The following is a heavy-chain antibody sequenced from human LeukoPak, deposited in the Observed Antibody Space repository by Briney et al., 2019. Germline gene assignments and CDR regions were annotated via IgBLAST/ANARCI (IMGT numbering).Heavy chain of an antibody. V-gene: IGHV4-59*01. J-gene: IGHJ2*01. Sequence: PSETLSLTCTVSGGSISSYYWSWIRQPPGKGLEWIGYIYYSGSTNYNPSLKSRVTISVDTSENQFSLKLSSVTAADTAVYYCARDRRNGYNLNWYFDLWGRGTLVTVSS. CDR2: IYYSGST. CDR1: GGSISSYY. CDR3: ARDRRNGYNLNWYFDL. D-gene: IGHD5-24*01.